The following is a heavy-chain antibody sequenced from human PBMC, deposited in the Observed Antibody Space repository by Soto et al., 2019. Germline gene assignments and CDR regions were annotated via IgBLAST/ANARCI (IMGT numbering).Heavy chain of an antibody. CDR1: GYTFTSYG. D-gene: IGHD6-19*01. CDR3: ARGGGVAVAGPIDY. J-gene: IGHJ4*02. Sequence: QVQLVQSVAEVKKPGASVKVSCKASGYTFTSYGISWVRQAPGQGLERRGWISAYNGNTNYAQKHHGRVTMTTDTSTSTAYMELRSLRSDDTAVYYCARGGGVAVAGPIDYWGQGTLVTVAS. CDR2: ISAYNGNT. V-gene: IGHV1-18*04.